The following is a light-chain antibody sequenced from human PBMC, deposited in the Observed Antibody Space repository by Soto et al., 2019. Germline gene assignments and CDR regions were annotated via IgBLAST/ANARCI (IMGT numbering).Light chain of an antibody. J-gene: IGKJ1*01. CDR3: QHYNNYSEA. CDR2: TAS. V-gene: IGKV1-5*03. CDR1: QTISSW. Sequence: DIQMTQSPSTLSGSVGDRVTITCRASQTISSWLAWYQQKPGKAPKLLIYTASTLKSGVPSRFSGSGSGTEFTLTISSLQPDDFATYYCQHYNNYSEAFGQGNKLELK.